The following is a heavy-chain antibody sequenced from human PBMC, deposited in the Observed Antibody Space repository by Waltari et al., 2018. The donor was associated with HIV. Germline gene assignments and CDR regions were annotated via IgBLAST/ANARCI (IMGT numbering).Heavy chain of an antibody. Sequence: EEQLLKSGGGLVQPGGTLGLSCFASGFTFSRYRTIWVSQATGQGPEWVARINQGGSETSYVDSEMSRFTVSRHGSKASLYPHMKAQSAKETCVYYCVRAYDCVLFSDYHYGLDVWGQGTTVIVSS. CDR2: INQGGSET. CDR1: GFTFSRYR. V-gene: IGHV3-7*01. CDR3: VRAYDCVLFSDYHYGLDV. J-gene: IGHJ6*02. D-gene: IGHD2-21*02.